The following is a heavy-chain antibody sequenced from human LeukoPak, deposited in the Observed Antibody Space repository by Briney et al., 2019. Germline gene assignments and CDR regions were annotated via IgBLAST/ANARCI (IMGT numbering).Heavy chain of an antibody. J-gene: IGHJ4*02. D-gene: IGHD5-24*01. V-gene: IGHV4-34*01. Sequence: KTSETLSLTCAVYGGSFSGYYWSWIRQPPGKGLEWIGEINHSGSTNYNPSLKSRVTISVDTSKNQFSLKPSSVTAADTAVYYCASNRDGCRLIWGQGTLVTVSS. CDR1: GGSFSGYY. CDR2: INHSGST. CDR3: ASNRDGCRLI.